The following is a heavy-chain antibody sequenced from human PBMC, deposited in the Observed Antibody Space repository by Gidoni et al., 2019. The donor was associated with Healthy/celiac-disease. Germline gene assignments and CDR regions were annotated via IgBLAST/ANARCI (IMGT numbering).Heavy chain of an antibody. CDR2: ISYDGSNK. D-gene: IGHD1-26*01. CDR3: AKDGAFGAGPDDFQH. Sequence: QVQLVESGGGVVQPGRSLRLSWAASGFTFSRYGMHWVRQAPGKGLEWVAVISYDGSNKYYADSVKGRFTISRDNSKNTLYLQMNSLRAEDTAVYYCAKDGAFGAGPDDFQHWGQGTLVTVSS. V-gene: IGHV3-30*18. CDR1: GFTFSRYG. J-gene: IGHJ1*01.